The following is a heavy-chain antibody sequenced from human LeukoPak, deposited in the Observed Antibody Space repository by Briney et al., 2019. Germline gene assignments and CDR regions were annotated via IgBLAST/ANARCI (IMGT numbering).Heavy chain of an antibody. V-gene: IGHV1-2*02. J-gene: IGHJ2*01. CDR1: GYTFTGYY. D-gene: IGHD4-23*01. Sequence: ASVKVSCKASGYTFTGYYMHWVRQAPGQGLEWMGWINPNSGGTIYAQEFQGRVTMARDTSITTAYMELSRLSSDDTAVYYCARHPGKVTNDWYFDLWGRGTLVTVSS. CDR2: INPNSGGT. CDR3: ARHPGKVTNDWYFDL.